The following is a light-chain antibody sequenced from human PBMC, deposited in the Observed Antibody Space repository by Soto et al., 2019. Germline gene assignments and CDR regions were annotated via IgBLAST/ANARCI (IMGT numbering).Light chain of an antibody. Sequence: EIVLTQSPGTLSLSPGERVTLSCRASQSVNSNYLAWYQQKPGQAPRLLIYGTSSRATDIPDRFSGSGSGTDFALTISRLEPEDFAVYYCQEYGDGNSRRYSCGQGTELEIK. CDR2: GTS. V-gene: IGKV3-20*01. CDR1: QSVNSNY. CDR3: QEYGDGNSRRYS. J-gene: IGKJ2*03.